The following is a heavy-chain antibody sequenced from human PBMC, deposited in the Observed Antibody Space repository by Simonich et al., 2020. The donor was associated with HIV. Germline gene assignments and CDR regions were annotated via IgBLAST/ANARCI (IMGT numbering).Heavy chain of an antibody. Sequence: GGSLRLSCAASGLTVSSNYMTWARQAPGKGREWVSVIYSGGSKYYAATVKGRFTISRDNSKNPLYLQINSLRAEDTAVYYCARARGLYCGGDCYSWWFDPWGQGTLVTVSS. CDR2: IYSGGSK. D-gene: IGHD2-21*02. J-gene: IGHJ5*02. CDR1: GLTVSSNY. CDR3: ARARGLYCGGDCYSWWFDP. V-gene: IGHV3-53*01.